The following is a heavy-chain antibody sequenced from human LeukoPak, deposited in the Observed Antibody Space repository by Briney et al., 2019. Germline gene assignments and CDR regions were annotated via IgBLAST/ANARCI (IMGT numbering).Heavy chain of an antibody. CDR2: IKQDGSKK. CDR1: GFTFSNAW. J-gene: IGHJ4*02. V-gene: IGHV3-7*01. Sequence: GGSLRLSCAASGFTFSNAWMSWVRQAPGKGLEWVANIKQDGSKKYYVDSVKGRFTISRDNAKNSLFLQMNSLRAEDTAVYYCARDVLLYSDYWGLDYWGQGTLVTVSS. D-gene: IGHD4-17*01. CDR3: ARDVLLYSDYWGLDY.